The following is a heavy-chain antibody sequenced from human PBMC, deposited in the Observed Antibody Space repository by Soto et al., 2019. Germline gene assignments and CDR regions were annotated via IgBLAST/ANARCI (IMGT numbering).Heavy chain of an antibody. V-gene: IGHV1-18*04. J-gene: IGHJ5*02. D-gene: IGHD6-6*01. Sequence: QVQLVQSGPEVRKPGASVKVSCRTSGYRFSGYGIHWARLGRGQGLEWMGWISGNHGATQYPQRFQGRITMTTDASTGTGYMKWRSLGVDDTAIYFWARSPLASRPSWFDPWGPGTLVTVSS. CDR2: ISGNHGAT. CDR3: ARSPLASRPSWFDP. CDR1: GYRFSGYG.